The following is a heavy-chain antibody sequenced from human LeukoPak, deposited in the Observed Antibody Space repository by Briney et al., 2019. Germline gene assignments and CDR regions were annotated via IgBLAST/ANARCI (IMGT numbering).Heavy chain of an antibody. Sequence: SETLSLTCTVSGGSISSGGYYWSWIRQPPGKGLEWIGYIYYSGSTNYNPSLKSRVTISVDTSKNQFSLKLSSVTAADTAVYYCARVPSSGWYGAFDIWGQGTMVNVSS. V-gene: IGHV4-61*08. CDR1: GGSISSGGYY. CDR2: IYYSGST. J-gene: IGHJ3*02. D-gene: IGHD6-19*01. CDR3: ARVPSSGWYGAFDI.